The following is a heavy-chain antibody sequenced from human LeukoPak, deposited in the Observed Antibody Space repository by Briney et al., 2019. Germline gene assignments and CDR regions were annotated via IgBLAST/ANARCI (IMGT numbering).Heavy chain of an antibody. Sequence: ASVKVSCKASGGTLSSYAISWVRQAPGQGLEWMGGIIPIFGTANYAQKFQGRVTITADESTSTAYMELSSLRSVDTAVYYCARVPDYYYGMDVRGQGTTVTVSS. CDR3: ARVPDYYYGMDV. J-gene: IGHJ6*02. CDR2: IIPIFGTA. V-gene: IGHV1-69*13. CDR1: GGTLSSYA.